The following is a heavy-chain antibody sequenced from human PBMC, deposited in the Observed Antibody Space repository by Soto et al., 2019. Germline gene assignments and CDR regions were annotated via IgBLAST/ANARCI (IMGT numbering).Heavy chain of an antibody. CDR1: GGSISNGGYS. V-gene: IGHV4-30-2*01. Sequence: QLQLQESGSGLVKPSQTLSLTCAVSGGSISNGGYSWSWIRQPPGKGLEWIGYIYHSGSTYYNPCLKSRVTIAVDRSKNQFALKLSSVTAADTAVYYCARGGGWTFDYWGQGTLGTVSS. CDR3: ARGGGWTFDY. D-gene: IGHD2-15*01. CDR2: IYHSGST. J-gene: IGHJ4*02.